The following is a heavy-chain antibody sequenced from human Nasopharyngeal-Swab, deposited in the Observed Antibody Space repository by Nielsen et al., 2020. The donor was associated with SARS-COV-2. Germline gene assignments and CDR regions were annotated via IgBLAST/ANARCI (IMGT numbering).Heavy chain of an antibody. CDR2: IGDKDHNYAT. J-gene: IGHJ4*02. V-gene: IGHV3-73*01. CDR3: TTDYYFDY. Sequence: GESLKISCATSWFVFSASAMHWVRQTSGKGLEWVGRIGDKDHNYATTYGAAVKGRFTISRDDSKNTAFLQMDSLKTEDTALYYCTTDYYFDYWGQGTLVTVSS. CDR1: WFVFSASA.